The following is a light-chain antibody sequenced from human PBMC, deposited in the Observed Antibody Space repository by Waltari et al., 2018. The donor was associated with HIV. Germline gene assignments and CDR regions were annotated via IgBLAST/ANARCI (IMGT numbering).Light chain of an antibody. J-gene: IGLJ3*02. V-gene: IGLV1-44*01. CDR2: NND. CDR3: ASWDDKLDGWV. Sequence: QSLLPQPPSASGTPGQRVTISCSGSYSHNGSNTGNWHQQLPGSAPRALIYNNDRRPSGVPDRFSGSKSGTSASLAISGLQSEDQGDYYCASWDDKLDGWVFGGGTRLTVL. CDR1: YSHNGSNT.